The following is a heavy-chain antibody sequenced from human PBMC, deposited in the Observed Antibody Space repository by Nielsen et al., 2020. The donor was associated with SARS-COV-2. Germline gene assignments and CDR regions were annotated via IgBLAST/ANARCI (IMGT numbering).Heavy chain of an antibody. Sequence: GESLKISCAASGFTFSSYGMHWVRQAPGKGLEWVAVISYDGSNKYYADSVKGRFTISRDNSKNTLYLQMNRLRAEDTAVYYCAKTQYYYDSSGLMDVWGQGTTVTVSS. J-gene: IGHJ6*02. D-gene: IGHD3-22*01. CDR3: AKTQYYYDSSGLMDV. V-gene: IGHV3-30*19. CDR2: ISYDGSNK. CDR1: GFTFSSYG.